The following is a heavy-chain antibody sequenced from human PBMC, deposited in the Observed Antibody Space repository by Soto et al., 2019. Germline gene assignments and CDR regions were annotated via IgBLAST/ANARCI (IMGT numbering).Heavy chain of an antibody. J-gene: IGHJ6*02. V-gene: IGHV4-34*01. CDR2: INHSGST. CDR1: GVSFSGYY. D-gene: IGHD2-15*01. Sequence: QVQLQQWGAGLLKPSETLSLTCAVYGVSFSGYYWSWIRQPPGKGLEWIGEINHSGSTNYNPSIKSRVTISVGTFKNQFSLKLSSVTAADTAVYYCARGRGYCSGGSCYNYYGMDVWGQGTTVTVSS. CDR3: ARGRGYCSGGSCYNYYGMDV.